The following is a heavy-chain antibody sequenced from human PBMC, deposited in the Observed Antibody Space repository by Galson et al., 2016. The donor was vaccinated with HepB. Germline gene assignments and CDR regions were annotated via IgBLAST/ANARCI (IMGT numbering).Heavy chain of an antibody. J-gene: IGHJ4*02. Sequence: SVKVSCKASTNTFTFTSYGITWVRQAPGQGLEWMGWINCNNGNTYYAQKFQGRVSMTTDTSTTTAYMDLKTLTSDDTAVYFCARDLSNQYGSGSIDFWGQGTLLTVSS. CDR1: TNTFTFTSYG. D-gene: IGHD3-10*01. CDR3: ARDLSNQYGSGSIDF. V-gene: IGHV1-18*01. CDR2: INCNNGNT.